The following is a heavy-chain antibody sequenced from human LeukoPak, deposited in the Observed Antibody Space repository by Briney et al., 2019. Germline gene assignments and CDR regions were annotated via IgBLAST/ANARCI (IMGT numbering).Heavy chain of an antibody. J-gene: IGHJ5*02. CDR1: GFTFSNYA. V-gene: IGHV3-9*01. D-gene: IGHD6-19*01. CDR3: AEDGSSGWYGSWFDP. CDR2: ISWNSGSI. Sequence: GGSLRLSCAASGFTFSNYAMNWVRQAPGKGLEWVSGISWNSGSIGYADSVKGRFTISRDNAKNSLYLQMNSLRAEDTALYYCAEDGSSGWYGSWFDPWGQGTLVTASS.